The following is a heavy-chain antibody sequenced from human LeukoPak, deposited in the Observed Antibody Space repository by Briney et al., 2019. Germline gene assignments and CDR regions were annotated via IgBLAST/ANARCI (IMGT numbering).Heavy chain of an antibody. J-gene: IGHJ4*02. CDR3: ATTIQRATIHNFDY. Sequence: ASVKVSCKASGGTFSSYAISWVRQAPGQRLEWLGRIIPILGIANYAQKFQGRVTITADKSTSTAYMELSSLRSEDTAVYYCATTIQRATIHNFDYWGQGTLVTVSS. CDR2: IIPILGIA. D-gene: IGHD5-12*01. CDR1: GGTFSSYA. V-gene: IGHV1-69*04.